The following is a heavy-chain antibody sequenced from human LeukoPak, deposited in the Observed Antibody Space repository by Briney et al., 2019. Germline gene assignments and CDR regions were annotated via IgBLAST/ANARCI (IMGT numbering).Heavy chain of an antibody. CDR1: GGTFSSYA. CDR3: AREVGGTGTTPEEPDYYYYMDV. CDR2: VIPIFCTA. D-gene: IGHD1-7*01. V-gene: IGHV1-69*13. J-gene: IGHJ6*03. Sequence: SVKVSCKPSGGTFSSYAISWVRQAPGPALEWMGGVIPIFCTANYAQKFQARVTITADESTSTAYMELSSLRSEDTAVYYCAREVGGTGTTPEEPDYYYYMDVWGKGTTVTVSS.